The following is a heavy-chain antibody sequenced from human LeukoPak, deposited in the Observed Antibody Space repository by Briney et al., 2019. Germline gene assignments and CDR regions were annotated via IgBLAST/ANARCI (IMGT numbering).Heavy chain of an antibody. V-gene: IGHV4-59*12. Sequence: PSETLSLTCTVSGGSISSYYWSWIRQPPGKGLEWIGYIYYSGSTNYNPSLKSRVTISVDTSKNQFSLQLYSVTPEDTAVYYCARSISSGGFRPDYWGQGTLVTVSS. CDR1: GGSISSYY. J-gene: IGHJ4*02. CDR3: ARSISSGGFRPDY. CDR2: IYYSGST. D-gene: IGHD3-3*02.